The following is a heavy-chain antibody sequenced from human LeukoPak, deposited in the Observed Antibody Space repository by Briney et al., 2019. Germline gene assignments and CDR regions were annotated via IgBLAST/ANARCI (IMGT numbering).Heavy chain of an antibody. Sequence: GASVKVSCKASGGTFSSYAISWVRQAPGQGLEWMGGIIPIFGTANYAQKFQGRVTITADKSTSTAYMELSSLRSEDTAVYYCARVNMIFSSGYIFDYWGQGTLVTVSS. V-gene: IGHV1-69*06. CDR2: IIPIFGTA. CDR3: ARVNMIFSSGYIFDY. D-gene: IGHD3-22*01. J-gene: IGHJ4*02. CDR1: GGTFSSYA.